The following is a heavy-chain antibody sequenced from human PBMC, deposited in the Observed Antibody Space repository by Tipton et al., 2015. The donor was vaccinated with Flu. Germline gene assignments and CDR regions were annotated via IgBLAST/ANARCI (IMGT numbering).Heavy chain of an antibody. CDR1: GGSISSYY. CDR3: AREVGATTTDAFDI. Sequence: LRLPCTVSGGSISSYYWSWIRQPPGKGLEWIGYIYYSGSTNYNPSLKSRVTISVDTSKNQFSLKLSSVTAADTAVYYCAREVGATTTDAFDIWGQGTMVTVSS. D-gene: IGHD1-26*01. CDR2: IYYSGST. V-gene: IGHV4-59*01. J-gene: IGHJ3*02.